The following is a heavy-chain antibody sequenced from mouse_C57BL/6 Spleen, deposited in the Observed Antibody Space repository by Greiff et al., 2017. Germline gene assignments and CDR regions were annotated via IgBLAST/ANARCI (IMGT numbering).Heavy chain of an antibody. CDR1: GYTFTSYW. CDR3: ASPGGYGISYYAMDY. Sequence: QVQLQQPGAELVKPGASVKLSCKASGYTFTSYWMQWVKQRPGQGLEWIGEIDPSDSYTNYNQKFKGKATLTVDTSSSTAYMQLSSLTSEDSAVYYCASPGGYGISYYAMDYWGQGTSVTVSS. J-gene: IGHJ4*01. D-gene: IGHD1-1*01. CDR2: IDPSDSYT. V-gene: IGHV1-50*01.